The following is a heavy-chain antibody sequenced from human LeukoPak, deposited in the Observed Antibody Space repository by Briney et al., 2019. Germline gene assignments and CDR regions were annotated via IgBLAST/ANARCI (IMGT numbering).Heavy chain of an antibody. V-gene: IGHV3-49*04. D-gene: IGHD3-9*01. CDR1: GFTFGDYA. CDR3: TRRVLPYYYDILTGYYYFDY. CDR2: IRSKAYGGTT. Sequence: PGGSLRLPCTASGFTFGDYAMSWVRQAPGKGLEWVGFIRSKAYGGTTEYAASVEGRFTISRDDSKSIAYLQMNSLKTEDTAVYYCTRRVLPYYYDILTGYYYFDYWGQGTLVTVSS. J-gene: IGHJ4*02.